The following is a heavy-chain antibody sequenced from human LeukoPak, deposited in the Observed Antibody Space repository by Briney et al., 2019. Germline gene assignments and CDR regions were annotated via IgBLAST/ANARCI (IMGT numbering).Heavy chain of an antibody. CDR2: ISAYNGNT. J-gene: IGHJ4*02. CDR3: AREPRYYDSSGCPDY. V-gene: IGHV1-18*01. Sequence: GIXWVRQAPGQGLEWMGWISAYNGNTNYAQKLQGRVTITTDTSTSTAYMELRSLRSDDTAVYYCAREPRYYDSSGCPDYWGQGTLVTVSS. D-gene: IGHD3-22*01. CDR1: G.